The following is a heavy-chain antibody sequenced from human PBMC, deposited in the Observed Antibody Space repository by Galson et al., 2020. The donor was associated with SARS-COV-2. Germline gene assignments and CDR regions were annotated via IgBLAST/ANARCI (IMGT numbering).Heavy chain of an antibody. V-gene: IGHV4-59*01. J-gene: IGHJ3*02. CDR1: GGSISSYY. Sequence: SETLSLTCTVSGGSISSYYWSWIRQPPGKELEWIGYIYYSGSTNYNPSLKSRVTISLDTSKNQFSLKLSSVTAADTAVFYCARQPRNAFDIWGQGTMVTVSS. CDR2: IYYSGST. CDR3: ARQPRNAFDI.